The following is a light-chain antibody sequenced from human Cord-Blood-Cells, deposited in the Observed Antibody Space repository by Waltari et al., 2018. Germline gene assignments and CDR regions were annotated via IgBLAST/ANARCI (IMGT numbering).Light chain of an antibody. J-gene: IGLJ3*02. CDR3: AAWDDSLRWV. V-gene: IGLV1-44*01. CDR2: SNN. CDR1: SSNIGSNT. Sequence: QSVLTQPPSASGTPGHRVTISCSGSSSNIGSNTVNWYQQLPGTAPKLLIYSNNQRPSGVPDRFSGSKSGTSASLAISGLQSEDEADYYCAAWDDSLRWVFGGGTKLTVL.